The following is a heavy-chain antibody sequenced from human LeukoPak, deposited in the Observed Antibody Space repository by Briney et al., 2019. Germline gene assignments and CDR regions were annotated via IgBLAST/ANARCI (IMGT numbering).Heavy chain of an antibody. CDR3: AKAGGRGYSYGYGFDP. Sequence: GGSLRLSCAASGFTFDDYAMHWVRQAPGKGLEWVSGISWNSGSIGYADSVKGRFTISRDNAKNSLYLQMNSLRAEDTALYYCAKAGGRGYSYGYGFDPWGQGPLVTVSS. CDR1: GFTFDDYA. J-gene: IGHJ5*02. CDR2: ISWNSGSI. D-gene: IGHD5-18*01. V-gene: IGHV3-9*01.